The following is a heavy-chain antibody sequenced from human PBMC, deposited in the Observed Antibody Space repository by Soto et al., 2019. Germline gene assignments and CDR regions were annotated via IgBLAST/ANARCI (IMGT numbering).Heavy chain of an antibody. Sequence: PGESLKISCRGSGYTFNTYWIGWVRQMPGKGLEWMGFIYPGDSDTTYSPSFRGQVTISVDKSISTAYLQWSSLKVSDTAIYYCARQKLWMATINNDAFDVWGQGTKVTVSS. CDR2: IYPGDSDT. CDR1: GYTFNTYW. CDR3: ARQKLWMATINNDAFDV. J-gene: IGHJ3*01. D-gene: IGHD2-21*01. V-gene: IGHV5-51*01.